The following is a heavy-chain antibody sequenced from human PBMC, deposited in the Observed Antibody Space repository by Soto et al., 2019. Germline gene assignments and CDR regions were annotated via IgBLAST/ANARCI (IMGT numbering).Heavy chain of an antibody. D-gene: IGHD5-12*01. CDR1: GFTFSTYS. V-gene: IGHV3-48*01. CDR3: ASNSAYNIIFDY. Sequence: GGSLRLSCAASGFTFSTYSMNWVRQAPGKGLEWVSYISSSSSTIYYADSVKGRFTISRDNAKNSLYLQMNSLRVGDTAVYYCASNSAYNIIFDYWGQGILVTVSS. CDR2: ISSSSSTI. J-gene: IGHJ4*02.